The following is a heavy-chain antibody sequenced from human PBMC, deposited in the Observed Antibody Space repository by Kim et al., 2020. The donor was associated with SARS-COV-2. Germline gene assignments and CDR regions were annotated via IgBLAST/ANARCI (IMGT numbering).Heavy chain of an antibody. D-gene: IGHD1-26*01. J-gene: IGHJ6*02. CDR3: AADVGLWGSYYYGMDV. V-gene: IGHV1-58*01. Sequence: KFQERVTITRDMSTSTAYMELSSLRSEDTAVYYCAADVGLWGSYYYGMDVWGQGTTVTVSS.